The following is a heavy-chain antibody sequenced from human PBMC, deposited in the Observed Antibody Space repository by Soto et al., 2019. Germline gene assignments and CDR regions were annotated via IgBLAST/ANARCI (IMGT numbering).Heavy chain of an antibody. V-gene: IGHV3-23*01. CDR2: FSGGGDTT. CDR1: GHTFHNYA. D-gene: IGHD3-10*01. Sequence: EVQLLDSGGGLVQPGGSLRLSCAASGHTFHNYAMIGVRHATGKGLEWVSAFSGGGDTTSYADSVKGRFTVSRDGSKNTLYLQMSSLRAEDTALYYCAKGRGGSGSLTPRVDFWGQGTLVTVSS. CDR3: AKGRGGSGSLTPRVDF. J-gene: IGHJ4*02.